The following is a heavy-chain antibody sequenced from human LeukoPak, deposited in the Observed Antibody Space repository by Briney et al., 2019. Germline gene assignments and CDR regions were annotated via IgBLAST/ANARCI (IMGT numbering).Heavy chain of an antibody. CDR2: INPNSGGT. V-gene: IGHV1-2*02. J-gene: IGHJ5*02. CDR1: GYTFTGYY. Sequence: ASVKVSCKASGYTFTGYYMHWVRQAPGQGLEWMGWINPNSGGTNYAQKFQGRVTMTRDTSISTAYMELSRLRSDDTAVYYCARDRVVPAASFDPWGQGTLVTVSS. D-gene: IGHD2-2*01. CDR3: ARDRVVPAASFDP.